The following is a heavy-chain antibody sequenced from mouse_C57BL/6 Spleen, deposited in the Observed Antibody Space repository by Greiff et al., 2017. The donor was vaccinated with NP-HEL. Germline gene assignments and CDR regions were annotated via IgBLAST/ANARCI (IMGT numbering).Heavy chain of an antibody. D-gene: IGHD1-1*01. J-gene: IGHJ4*01. V-gene: IGHV1-54*01. CDR2: INPGSGGT. CDR1: GYAFTNYL. Sequence: VQLQQSGPELVRPGTSVKVSCKASGYAFTNYLIEWVKQRPGQGLEWIGVINPGSGGTNYNEKFKGKATLTADKSSSTAYMQLSSLTSEDSAVYFCAREDYYGSSYYYAMDYWGQGTSVTVSS. CDR3: AREDYYGSSYYYAMDY.